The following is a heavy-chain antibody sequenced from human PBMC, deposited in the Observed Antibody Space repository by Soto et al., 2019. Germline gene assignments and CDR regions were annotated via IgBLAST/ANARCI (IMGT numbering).Heavy chain of an antibody. D-gene: IGHD6-13*01. CDR2: ISSSSSYI. J-gene: IGHJ5*02. CDR3: ASTGYSSSWSSNNWFDP. Sequence: GGSLRLSCAASGFTFSNYEMHWVRQAPGKGLEWVSSISSSSSYIYYADSVKGRFTISRDNAKNSLYLQMNSLRAEDTAVYYCASTGYSSSWSSNNWFDPWGQGTLVTVSS. CDR1: GFTFSNYE. V-gene: IGHV3-21*01.